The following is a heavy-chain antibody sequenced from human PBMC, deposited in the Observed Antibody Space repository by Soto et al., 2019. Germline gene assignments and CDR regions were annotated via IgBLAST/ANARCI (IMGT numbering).Heavy chain of an antibody. Sequence: QVQLVQSGAEVKKPGSSVKVSCKASGGTFSSYAITWVRQAPGQGLEWMGGIIPIFGTANYAQKFQGRVTITAXXSXSIXYMELSSLRSEDTAVYYCARDRGPSSGYYPYWFDPWGQGTLVTVSS. J-gene: IGHJ5*02. V-gene: IGHV1-69*12. D-gene: IGHD3-22*01. CDR2: IIPIFGTA. CDR1: GGTFSSYA. CDR3: ARDRGPSSGYYPYWFDP.